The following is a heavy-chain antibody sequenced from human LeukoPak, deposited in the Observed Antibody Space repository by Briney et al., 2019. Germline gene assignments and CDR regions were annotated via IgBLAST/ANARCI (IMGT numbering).Heavy chain of an antibody. J-gene: IGHJ3*02. Sequence: GGSLRLSCAASGFTFSHAWMTWVRQAPGKGLEWVGRIKIKIDGGTTVYAAPVKGRFTISRNDSKNTMYLQMNSLKTEDTAMYYCARDLRGSDAFDIWGQGTMVTVSS. CDR1: GFTFSHAW. D-gene: IGHD6-25*01. V-gene: IGHV3-15*01. CDR2: IKIKIDGGTT. CDR3: ARDLRGSDAFDI.